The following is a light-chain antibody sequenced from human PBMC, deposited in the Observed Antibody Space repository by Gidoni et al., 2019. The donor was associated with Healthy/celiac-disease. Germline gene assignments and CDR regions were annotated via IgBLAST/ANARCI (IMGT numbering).Light chain of an antibody. CDR1: QDISNY. V-gene: IGKV1-33*01. CDR2: DAS. CDR3: QQYDNLPLT. Sequence: DIQMTQSPSSLSASVGDRVTITCQASQDISNYLNWYQQKPGKAPKRLIYDASNLETGVPSRFSGSGSGTDFTFTISSLQPEDIATYDCQQYDNLPLTFGGXTKVEIK. J-gene: IGKJ4*01.